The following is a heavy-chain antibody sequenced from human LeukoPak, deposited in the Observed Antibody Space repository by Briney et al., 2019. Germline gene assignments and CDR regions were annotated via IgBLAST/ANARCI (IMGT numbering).Heavy chain of an antibody. J-gene: IGHJ4*02. CDR3: ARDPSGTYIDY. V-gene: IGHV1-46*01. D-gene: IGHD1-26*01. Sequence: ASVKVSCKASGGTFTSYYIHWVRQAPGQGLEWMGIINPNGGSTSYAQKFQGRVTVTRDTSTSTVYMELSSLRSEDTAVYYCARDPSGTYIDYWGQGTLVTVSS. CDR1: GGTFTSYY. CDR2: INPNGGST.